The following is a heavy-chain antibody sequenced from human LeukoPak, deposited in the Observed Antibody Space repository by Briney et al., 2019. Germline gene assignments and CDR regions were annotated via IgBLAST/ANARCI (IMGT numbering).Heavy chain of an antibody. V-gene: IGHV4-39*01. CDR3: ARLNSGTYSPAYFDY. Sequence: PSETLSLTCTVSGGSISSSSYYWGWIRQPPGKGLEWIGSIYYSGSTYYNPSLKSRVTISVDTSKNQFSLKLTSVTAADTAVYYCARLNSGTYSPAYFDYWGRGTLVTVSS. CDR1: GGSISSSSYY. D-gene: IGHD1-26*01. CDR2: IYYSGST. J-gene: IGHJ4*02.